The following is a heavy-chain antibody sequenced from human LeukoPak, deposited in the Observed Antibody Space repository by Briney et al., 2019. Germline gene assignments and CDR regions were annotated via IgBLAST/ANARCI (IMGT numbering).Heavy chain of an antibody. D-gene: IGHD2-15*01. CDR3: ASIYCSGGSCYSAPFDY. Sequence: GGSLRLSCAASGFTFSDYYMSWIRQAPGKGLAWVSYISSSGSTIYYADSVKGRFTISRDNAKNSLYLQMNSLRAEDTAVYYCASIYCSGGSCYSAPFDYWGQGTLVTVSS. CDR2: ISSSGSTI. V-gene: IGHV3-11*04. J-gene: IGHJ4*02. CDR1: GFTFSDYY.